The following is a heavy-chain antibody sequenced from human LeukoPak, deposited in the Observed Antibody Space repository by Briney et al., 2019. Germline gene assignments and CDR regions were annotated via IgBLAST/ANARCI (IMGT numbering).Heavy chain of an antibody. CDR3: ARIRGIAAAGDY. Sequence: GGSLRLSCAASGFTFSSYAMSWVRQAPGKGLEWVANIKQDGSEEYYVDSVKGRFTISRDNAKNSLYLQMNSLTAEDTAVYYCARIRGIAAAGDYWGQGTLVTVSS. D-gene: IGHD6-13*01. CDR1: GFTFSSYA. CDR2: IKQDGSEE. V-gene: IGHV3-7*04. J-gene: IGHJ4*02.